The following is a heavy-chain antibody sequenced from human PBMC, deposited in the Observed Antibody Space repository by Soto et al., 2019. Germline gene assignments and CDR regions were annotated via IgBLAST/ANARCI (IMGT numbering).Heavy chain of an antibody. CDR1: GFTFTNYA. D-gene: IGHD6-6*01. CDR3: AKDTGYSSSDYFDF. V-gene: IGHV3-23*01. J-gene: IGHJ4*02. CDR2: ISGSADKT. Sequence: PGGSLRLSCAASGFTFTNYAMSWVRQAPGKGLEWVSVISGSADKTYYADSVKGRFTISRDNSKNALFLQMSSLRAEDTAVYYCAKDTGYSSSDYFDFWGQGILVTVSS.